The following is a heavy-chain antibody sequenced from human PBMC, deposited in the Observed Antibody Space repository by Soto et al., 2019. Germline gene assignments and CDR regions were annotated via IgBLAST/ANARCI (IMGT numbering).Heavy chain of an antibody. D-gene: IGHD3-22*01. J-gene: IGHJ4*02. CDR1: GYRFFDYG. CDR2: FNGYNGKI. Sequence: ASVTVSCKASGYRFFDYGISWVRQAPAQGLEWMGWFNGYNGKINYAQKFQGRVTLTTDTSTSTVYMELRSLRSDDMAVYYCARTRANGYIDFWGQGTVVTVSS. CDR3: ARTRANGYIDF. V-gene: IGHV1-18*03.